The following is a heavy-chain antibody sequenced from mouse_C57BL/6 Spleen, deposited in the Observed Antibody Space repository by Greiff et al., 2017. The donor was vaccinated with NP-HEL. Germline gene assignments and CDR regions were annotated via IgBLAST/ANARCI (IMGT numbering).Heavy chain of an antibody. D-gene: IGHD4-1*01. Sequence: QVQLQQPGTELVKPGASVKLSCKASGYTFTSYWMHWVKQRPGQGLEWIGNINPSNGGTNYNEKFKSKATLAVDKSSSTAYMQISSQTTEDSAVYYGARRAGSEYNAMDYWGKGTSVTVSS. CDR3: ARRAGSEYNAMDY. CDR2: INPSNGGT. J-gene: IGHJ4*01. CDR1: GYTFTSYW. V-gene: IGHV1-53*01.